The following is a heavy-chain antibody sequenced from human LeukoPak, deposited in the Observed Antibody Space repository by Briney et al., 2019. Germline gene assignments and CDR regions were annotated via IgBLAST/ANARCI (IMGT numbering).Heavy chain of an antibody. CDR1: GGSISSYY. D-gene: IGHD2-2*02. J-gene: IGHJ4*02. V-gene: IGHV4-59*08. CDR2: IFYSGST. CDR3: ARHIRSLLYTSDY. Sequence: PSETLSLTCTVSGGSISSYYWSWIRQPPGKGLEWIGYIFYSGSTNYNPSLKSRVTISVDTSKNQLSLKLSSVTAADTAVYYCARHIRSLLYTSDYWGQGTLVTVSS.